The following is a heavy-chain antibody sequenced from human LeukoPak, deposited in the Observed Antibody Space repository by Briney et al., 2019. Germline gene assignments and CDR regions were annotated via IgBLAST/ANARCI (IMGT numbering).Heavy chain of an antibody. J-gene: IGHJ4*02. D-gene: IGHD6-19*01. CDR2: VSDSGSGT. CDR3: AKGKGSSGWYD. CDR1: GFTFSTYA. V-gene: IGHV3-23*01. Sequence: GGSLRLSCAASGFTFSTYAMSWVRQAPGGGLEWVSAVSDSGSGTYYADSVKGRFTISRDNSKHTLYLQMTSLRAEDTALYYCAKGKGSSGWYDWGQGTLVTVSS.